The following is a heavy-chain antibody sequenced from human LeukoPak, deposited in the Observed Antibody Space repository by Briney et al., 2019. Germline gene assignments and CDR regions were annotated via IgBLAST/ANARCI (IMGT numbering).Heavy chain of an antibody. D-gene: IGHD3-3*01. CDR1: GFTFSSYS. J-gene: IGHJ3*02. CDR3: ARVFDFDYDFWSGPRKAFDI. V-gene: IGHV3-21*01. CDR2: ISSSSSYI. Sequence: PGGSLRLSCAASGFTFSSYSMNWVRQAPGKGLEWVSSISSSSSYIYYAGSVKGRFTISRDNAKNSLYLQMNSLRAEDTAVYYCARVFDFDYDFWSGPRKAFDIWGQGTMVTVSS.